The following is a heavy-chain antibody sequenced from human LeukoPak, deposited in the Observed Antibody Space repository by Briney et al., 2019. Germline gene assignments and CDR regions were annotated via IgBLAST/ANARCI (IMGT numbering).Heavy chain of an antibody. CDR3: AKASRADFVVVVAGFEY. D-gene: IGHD2-15*01. CDR1: GFTFSSYG. J-gene: IGHJ4*02. V-gene: IGHV3-30*18. CDR2: ISYDGSNK. Sequence: GRSLRLSCAASGFTFSSYGMHWVRQAPGKGLEWVAVISYDGSNKYYADSVKGRFTISRDNSKNTLYLQMNSLRAEDTAVYYCAKASRADFVVVVAGFEYWGQGTLVTVSS.